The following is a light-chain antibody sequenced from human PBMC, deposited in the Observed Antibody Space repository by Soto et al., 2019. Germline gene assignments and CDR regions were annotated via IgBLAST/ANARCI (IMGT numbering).Light chain of an antibody. CDR1: QSVSSN. CDR2: GAS. J-gene: IGKJ1*01. CDR3: QPYNYWPPGT. Sequence: EIVMTQSPATLSVSPGERATLSCRASQSVSSNLAWYQQKPGQAPRLLIYGASTRATGIPARSSGSVSGTEFTLTISSLQSEDFAVYDCQPYNYWPPGTFGQGTKVEIK. V-gene: IGKV3-15*01.